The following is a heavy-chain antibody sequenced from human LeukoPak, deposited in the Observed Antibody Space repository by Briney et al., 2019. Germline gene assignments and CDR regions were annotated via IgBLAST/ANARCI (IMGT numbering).Heavy chain of an antibody. D-gene: IGHD3-22*01. V-gene: IGHV3-30*18. J-gene: IGHJ4*02. CDR3: AKDSADSSGYYYPFDY. CDR2: ISYDGSNK. CDR1: GFTFSSYG. Sequence: GRSLRLSCAASGFTFSSYGMHWVRQAPGKGLEWVAVISYDGSNKYYADSVKGRFTISRDNSKNTLYLQMNSLRAEDTAVYYCAKDSADSSGYYYPFDYWGQGTLVTVSS.